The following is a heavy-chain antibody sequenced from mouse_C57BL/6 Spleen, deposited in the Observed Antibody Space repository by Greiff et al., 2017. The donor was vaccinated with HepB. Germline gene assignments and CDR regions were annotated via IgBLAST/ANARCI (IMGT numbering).Heavy chain of an antibody. D-gene: IGHD1-1*01. J-gene: IGHJ4*01. CDR2: ISSGSSTI. V-gene: IGHV5-17*01. Sequence: EVKLMESGGGLVKPGGSLKLSCAASGFTFSDYGMHWVRQAPEKGLEWVAYISSGSSTIYYADTVKGRFTISRDNAKNTLFLQMTSLRSEDTAMYYCASYYYGSSSYYYAMDYWGQGTSVTVSS. CDR3: ASYYYGSSSYYYAMDY. CDR1: GFTFSDYG.